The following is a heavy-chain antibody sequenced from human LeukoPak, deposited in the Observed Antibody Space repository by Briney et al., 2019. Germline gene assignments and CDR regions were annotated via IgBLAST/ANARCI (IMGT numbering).Heavy chain of an antibody. CDR1: GYTFTSYD. V-gene: IGHV1-8*01. CDR3: ARGLTYCGGDCYSDY. D-gene: IGHD2-21*01. J-gene: IGHJ4*02. Sequence: ASVKVSYKASGYTFTSYDINWVRQATGQGLEWMGWMNPNSGNTGYAQKFQGRVTMTRNTSISTAYMELSSLRSEDTAVYYCARGLTYCGGDCYSDYWGQGTLVTVSS. CDR2: MNPNSGNT.